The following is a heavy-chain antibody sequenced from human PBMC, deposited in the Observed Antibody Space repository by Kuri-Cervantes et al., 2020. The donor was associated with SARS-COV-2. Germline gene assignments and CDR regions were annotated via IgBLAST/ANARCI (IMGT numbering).Heavy chain of an antibody. Sequence: SCTVSGGSISSYYWSWIRQHPGKGLEWIGYIYYSGSTYYNPSLKSRVTISVDTSKIHFSLKLSFVTAADTAVYYCARGARKWTSTRYYYSYMDVWGKGTTVTVSS. J-gene: IGHJ6*03. D-gene: IGHD6-6*01. V-gene: IGHV4-31*02. CDR1: GGSISSYY. CDR2: IYYSGST. CDR3: ARGARKWTSTRYYYSYMDV.